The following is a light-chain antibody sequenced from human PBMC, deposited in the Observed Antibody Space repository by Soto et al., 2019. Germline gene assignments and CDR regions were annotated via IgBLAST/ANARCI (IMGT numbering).Light chain of an antibody. CDR2: GAS. J-gene: IGKJ3*01. V-gene: IGKV3-20*01. CDR3: QQYGNAPFT. Sequence: EIVLTQSPGTLSFSPGERATLTCRASQSVSSSYLAWFQQKPGQAPRLLIYGASSRATGIPDRFSGSGSGTDFTLTISRLEPEAFAVYYCQQYGNAPFTFGPGTVVDIK. CDR1: QSVSSSY.